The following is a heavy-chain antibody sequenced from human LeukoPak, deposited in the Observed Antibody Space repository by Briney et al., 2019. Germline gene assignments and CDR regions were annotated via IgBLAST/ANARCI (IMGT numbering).Heavy chain of an antibody. J-gene: IGHJ5*02. CDR1: GYTFTSYG. CDR3: ARGTLPRGIAAAGGLINWFDP. D-gene: IGHD6-13*01. V-gene: IGHV1-18*01. Sequence: ASVKVSCKASGYTFTSYGISWVRQAPRQGLEWMGWISAYNGNTNYAQKLQGRVTMTTDTSTSTAYMELRSLRSDDTAVYYCARGTLPRGIAAAGGLINWFDPWGQGTLVTVSS. CDR2: ISAYNGNT.